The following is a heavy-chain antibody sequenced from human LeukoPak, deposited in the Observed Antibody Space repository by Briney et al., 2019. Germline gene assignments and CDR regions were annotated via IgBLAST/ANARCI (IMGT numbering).Heavy chain of an antibody. CDR3: ASQGGSNYYGMDV. D-gene: IGHD5-12*01. CDR1: GFTFSIYS. Sequence: GGSLRLSCAASGFTFSIYSMNWVRQAPGKGLEWVSSISSSSSYIYYADSVKGRFTISRDNAKNSLYLQMNSLRAEDTAVYYCASQGGSNYYGMDVWGQGTTVTACS. CDR2: ISSSSSYI. V-gene: IGHV3-21*01. J-gene: IGHJ6*02.